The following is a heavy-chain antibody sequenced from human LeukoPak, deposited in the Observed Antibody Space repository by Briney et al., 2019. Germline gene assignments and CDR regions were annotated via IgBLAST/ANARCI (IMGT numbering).Heavy chain of an antibody. CDR2: IYYSGST. V-gene: IGHV4-61*01. D-gene: IGHD3-22*01. Sequence: SETLSLTCTVSGGSVSSNIYYWNRIRQPPGEGLEWIGYIYYSGSTNYNPSLKSRVTISVDTSKNQFSLKLNSLTAADTAVYYCAREDSSGYLGYWGQGTLVTVSS. J-gene: IGHJ4*02. CDR3: AREDSSGYLGY. CDR1: GGSVSSNIYY.